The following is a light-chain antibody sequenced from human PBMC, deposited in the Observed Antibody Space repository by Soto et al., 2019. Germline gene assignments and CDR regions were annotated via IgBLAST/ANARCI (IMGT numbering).Light chain of an antibody. CDR2: GYI. CDR1: SSNIGAHYD. CDR3: QSYDNSLNVV. Sequence: QSVLTQPPSVSGAPGQRVTISCTRSSSNIGAHYDVHWYQQLPGTAPKLLIYGYINRPSGLPDRFAGSKSGTSASLAITGLQAEDEADYYCQSYDNSLNVVFGGGTQLTVL. V-gene: IGLV1-40*01. J-gene: IGLJ7*01.